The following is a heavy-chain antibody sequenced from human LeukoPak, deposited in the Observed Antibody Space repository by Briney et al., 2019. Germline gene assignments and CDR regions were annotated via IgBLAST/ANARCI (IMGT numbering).Heavy chain of an antibody. CDR1: GFTFNKYA. D-gene: IGHD1-26*01. Sequence: GSLRLSCAASGFTFNKYAMNWFRQPPGKGLEWVSSIAGTGGSTYYADSVKGRFTLSRDNSENTLYLQLNSLRAEDSGIYYCAKAFRIVGIGNPDDAFDVWGQGTVVTVS. CDR3: AKAFRIVGIGNPDDAFDV. CDR2: IAGTGGST. J-gene: IGHJ3*01. V-gene: IGHV3-23*01.